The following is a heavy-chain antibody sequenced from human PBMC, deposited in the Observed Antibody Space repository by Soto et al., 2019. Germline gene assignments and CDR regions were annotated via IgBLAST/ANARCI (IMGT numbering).Heavy chain of an antibody. V-gene: IGHV3-21*01. J-gene: IGHJ3*02. CDR2: ISSSSSYI. CDR1: GFTFSSYS. D-gene: IGHD2-15*01. Sequence: GGSLRLSCAASGFTFSSYSMNWVRQAPGKGLEWVSSISSSSSYIYYADSVKGRFTISRDNAKNSLYLQMNSLRAEDTAVYYCARVGGGNVLNAFDIWGQGTMVTVSS. CDR3: ARVGGGNVLNAFDI.